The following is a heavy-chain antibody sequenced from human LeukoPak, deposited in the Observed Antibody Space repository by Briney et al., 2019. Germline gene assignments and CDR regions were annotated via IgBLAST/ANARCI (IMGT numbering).Heavy chain of an antibody. CDR3: AREGSSGYYVIDY. J-gene: IGHJ4*02. D-gene: IGHD3-22*01. V-gene: IGHV3-66*01. Sequence: GGSLRLSCAASGFTVSSNYMSWVRQAPGKGLEWVSVIYSGGSTYYADSVKGRFTISRDNSKNTLYLQMNSLRAEDTAVYYCAREGSSGYYVIDYWGQGTLVTVSS. CDR1: GFTVSSNY. CDR2: IYSGGST.